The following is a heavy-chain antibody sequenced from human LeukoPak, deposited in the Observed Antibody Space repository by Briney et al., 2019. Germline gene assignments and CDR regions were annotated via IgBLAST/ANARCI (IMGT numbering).Heavy chain of an antibody. Sequence: GGALRLSCAASGFTFSSYGMHWVRQAPGKGLEGVAFIRYDGSNKYYADSVKGRFTISRDNSKNTLYLQMNSLRAEDTAVYYCAKGELADFDYWGQGTLVTVSS. CDR2: IRYDGSNK. J-gene: IGHJ4*02. CDR3: AKGELADFDY. CDR1: GFTFSSYG. V-gene: IGHV3-30*02. D-gene: IGHD1-26*01.